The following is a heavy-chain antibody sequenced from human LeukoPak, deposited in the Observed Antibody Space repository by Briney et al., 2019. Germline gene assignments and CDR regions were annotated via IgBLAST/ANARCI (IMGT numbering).Heavy chain of an antibody. V-gene: IGHV1-8*01. CDR2: MNPNTDNT. J-gene: IGHJ4*02. CDR1: GYTFTSYD. D-gene: IGHD3-9*01. Sequence: ASVKVSCKASGYTFTSYDINWVRQAPGQGLEWMGWMNPNTDNTGYAQNFQDRVTMTRNTSISTAYMELSSLKSEDTAMYYCARRPSKYYDILTGYYRSEFDYWGQGTLVTVSS. CDR3: ARRPSKYYDILTGYYRSEFDY.